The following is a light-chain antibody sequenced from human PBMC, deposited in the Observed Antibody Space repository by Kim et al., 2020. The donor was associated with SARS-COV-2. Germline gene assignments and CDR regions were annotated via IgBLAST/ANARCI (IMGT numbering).Light chain of an antibody. CDR1: SIGSKG. CDR2: YDS. J-gene: IGLJ2*01. V-gene: IGLV3-21*04. CDR3: QVWDSSSDHRVV. Sequence: PGKTARVSCGGNSIGSKGVHWYQRKSGQAPVLVIHYDSDRPSGIPERFSGSNSGNTATLTINRVEAGDEADYYCQVWDSSSDHRVVFGGGTQLTVL.